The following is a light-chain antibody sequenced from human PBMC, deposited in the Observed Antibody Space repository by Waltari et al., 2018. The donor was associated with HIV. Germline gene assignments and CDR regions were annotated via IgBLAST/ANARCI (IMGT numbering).Light chain of an antibody. J-gene: IGLJ2*01. CDR1: SNNTGGYNL. V-gene: IGLV2-23*02. Sequence: SDLIQLASFYGSPGEPITLSCTGASNNTGGYNLVYCYQRHPGRAPTLFIYGVNPRPSDFSSRFSGSKSGNTAALTISGLQAEDEAVYFCCSYAGADTPVVFGGGTKLTVL. CDR2: GVN. CDR3: CSYAGADTPVV.